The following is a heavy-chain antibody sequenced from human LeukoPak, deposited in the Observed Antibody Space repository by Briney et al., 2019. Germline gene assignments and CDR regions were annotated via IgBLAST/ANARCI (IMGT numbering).Heavy chain of an antibody. CDR2: ISYDGSNK. D-gene: IGHD6-6*01. CDR1: GFTFSSYG. Sequence: GGSLRLSCAASGFTFSSYGMHWVRQAPGKGLEGVAVISYDGSNKYYADSVKGRFTISRDNSKNTLYLQMNSLRAEDTAVYYCAKGRLYSSSAVDYWGQGTLVTVSS. CDR3: AKGRLYSSSAVDY. J-gene: IGHJ4*02. V-gene: IGHV3-30*18.